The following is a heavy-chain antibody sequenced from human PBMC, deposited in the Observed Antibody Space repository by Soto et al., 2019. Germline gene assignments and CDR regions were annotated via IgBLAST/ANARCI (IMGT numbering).Heavy chain of an antibody. CDR2: VSSTGGT. V-gene: IGHV4-39*01. J-gene: IGHJ6*02. CDR1: GCPISSSTYH. CDR3: ARAVNWNPMNGMDV. Sequence: XETLSLTCTVSGCPISSSTYHWGWIRLPPGKGLEWIGTVSSTGGTFYNPSLRGRVTISVDTSKSQFSLEMNNLRPEDTAVYYCARAVNWNPMNGMDVWGQGTTVTVSS. D-gene: IGHD1-1*01.